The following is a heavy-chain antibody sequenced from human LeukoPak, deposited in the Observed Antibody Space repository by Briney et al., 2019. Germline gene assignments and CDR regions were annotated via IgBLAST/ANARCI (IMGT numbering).Heavy chain of an antibody. CDR1: GYSFTSHA. CDR3: ARTFDDYYGMDV. D-gene: IGHD3-9*01. Sequence: ASVKVSCKASGYSFTSHALNWLRQAPGQGPEWMGWLDTNTGNPTYAQGFTGRFVFSLDTSVSTAYLQISSLKAEDTAVYYCARTFDDYYGMDVWGQGTTVTVSS. J-gene: IGHJ6*02. V-gene: IGHV7-4-1*02. CDR2: LDTNTGNP.